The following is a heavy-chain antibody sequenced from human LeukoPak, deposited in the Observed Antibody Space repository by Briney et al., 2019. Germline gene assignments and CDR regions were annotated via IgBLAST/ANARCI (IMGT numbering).Heavy chain of an antibody. D-gene: IGHD4-4*01. CDR2: IYDSGST. V-gene: IGHV4-31*03. J-gene: IGHJ4*02. CDR3: ARAYSGFDF. Sequence: SQTLSFTCTVSGGSISTGGYYWTWIRQHPGKGLEWIGYIYDSGSTYYNPSLKSRVTISADTSKNQFSLTLSSVTAADTAVYYCARAYSGFDFWGQGTLVTVSS. CDR1: GGSISTGGYY.